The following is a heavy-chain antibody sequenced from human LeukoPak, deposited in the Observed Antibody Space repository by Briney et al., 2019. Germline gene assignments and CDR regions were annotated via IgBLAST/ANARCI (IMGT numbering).Heavy chain of an antibody. D-gene: IGHD3-10*01. V-gene: IGHV4-4*07. CDR2: FYTSVNT. CDR3: ARDPPSGDGFDI. CDR1: GGSISSYY. Sequence: PSETLSLTCTVSGGSISSYYWSWIRQAAGKGLEWIGRFYTSVNTNYNPSLKSRVTMSVDTSKNQFFLTLSSVTAADTAVYYCARDPPSGDGFDIWGQGTMVTVSS. J-gene: IGHJ3*02.